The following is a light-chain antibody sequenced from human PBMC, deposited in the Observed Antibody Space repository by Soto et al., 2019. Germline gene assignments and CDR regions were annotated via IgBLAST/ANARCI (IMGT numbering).Light chain of an antibody. Sequence: DINMNQSPSTLSASVGDRVTITCRASQSLSSRLAWYQQKPGKAPELLIYDASSLKSGVPSRFSGSESGTEFTLTISSLQPDDFATYYCQQYNNFWTFGQGTKVDIK. CDR1: QSLSSR. CDR2: DAS. J-gene: IGKJ1*01. CDR3: QQYNNFWT. V-gene: IGKV1-5*01.